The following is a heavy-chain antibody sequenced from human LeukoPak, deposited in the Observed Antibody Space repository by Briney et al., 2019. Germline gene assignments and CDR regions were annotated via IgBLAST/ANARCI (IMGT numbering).Heavy chain of an antibody. CDR1: GFVFKTYA. D-gene: IGHD6-19*01. V-gene: IGHV3-23*01. CDR2: ISGSGGST. CDR3: AKEGGSGWYVFDY. Sequence: GGSLRLSCAASGFVFKTYAMSWVRQAPGKGLEWVSAISGSGGSTYYADSVKGRFTISRDNSKNTLYLQMNSLRAEDTAVYYCAKEGGSGWYVFDYWGQGTLVTVSS. J-gene: IGHJ4*02.